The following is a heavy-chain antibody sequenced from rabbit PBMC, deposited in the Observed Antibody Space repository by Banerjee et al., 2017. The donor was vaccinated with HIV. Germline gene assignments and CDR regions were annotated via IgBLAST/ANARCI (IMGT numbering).Heavy chain of an antibody. CDR1: GFSFSSNYW. D-gene: IGHD1-1*01. Sequence: QEQLVESGGDLVKPGASLTLTCTASGFSFSSNYWMSWVRQAPGKGLEWIGMIDIGSGSAYYASWVISRFTISKTSSTTVTLQMTSLTAADTATHFCARSSGSGAYLPFPFDLWGPGTLVTVS. V-gene: IGHV1S45*01. CDR3: ARSSGSGAYLPFPFDL. CDR2: MIDIGSGSA. J-gene: IGHJ4*01.